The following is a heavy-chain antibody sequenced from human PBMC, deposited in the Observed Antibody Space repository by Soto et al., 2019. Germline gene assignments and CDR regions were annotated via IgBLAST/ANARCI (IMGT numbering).Heavy chain of an antibody. CDR1: GGTFSSYT. D-gene: IGHD2-15*01. Sequence: QVQLVQSGAEVKKPGSSVKVSYKASGGTFSSYTISWVRQAPGQGLEWMGRIIPILGIANYAQKFQGRVTITADKSTSTAYMELSSLRSEDTAVYYCARECSGGSCYLYYYYYMYVWGKGTTVTVSS. CDR2: IIPILGIA. J-gene: IGHJ6*03. V-gene: IGHV1-69*08. CDR3: ARECSGGSCYLYYYYYMYV.